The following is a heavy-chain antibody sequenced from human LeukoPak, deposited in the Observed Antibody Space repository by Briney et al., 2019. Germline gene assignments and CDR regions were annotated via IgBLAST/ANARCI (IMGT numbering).Heavy chain of an antibody. CDR1: GGSISSSSYY. CDR3: ARGILVTVYAAFDY. V-gene: IGHV4-39*01. CDR2: ICYSGST. Sequence: TSETLSLTCTVSGGSISSSSYYWGWIRQPPGKGLEWIGSICYSGSTYYNPSLKSRVTISVDTSKNQFSLKLSSVTAADTAVYYCARGILVTVYAAFDYWGQGTLVTVSS. D-gene: IGHD2-8*01. J-gene: IGHJ4*02.